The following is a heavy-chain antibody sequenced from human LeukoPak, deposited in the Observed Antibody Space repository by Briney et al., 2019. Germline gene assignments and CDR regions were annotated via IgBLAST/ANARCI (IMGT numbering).Heavy chain of an antibody. CDR3: ARGRILNYMDV. Sequence: PSETLSLPCAVYGGSFSGYYWSWIRQPPGKGLEWIGEINHSGSTNYNPSLKSRVTISVDTSKNQFSLKLSSVTAADTAVYYCARGRILNYMDVWGKGTTVTVSS. CDR2: INHSGST. D-gene: IGHD2-15*01. J-gene: IGHJ6*03. CDR1: GGSFSGYY. V-gene: IGHV4-34*01.